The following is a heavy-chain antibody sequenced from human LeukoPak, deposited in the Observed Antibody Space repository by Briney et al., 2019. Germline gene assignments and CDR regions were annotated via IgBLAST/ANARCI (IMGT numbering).Heavy chain of an antibody. CDR3: ARDIWDSSGWYVPFDH. J-gene: IGHJ4*02. CDR1: GYTFTSYG. V-gene: IGHV1-18*04. CDR2: ISAYNGNT. Sequence: ASVKVSCKASGYTFTSYGISWVRQAPGQGLEWMGWISAYNGNTNYAQKLQGRVTMTTDTSTSTAYMELRSLRSDDTAVYYCARDIWDSSGWYVPFDHWGQGTLVTVSS. D-gene: IGHD6-19*01.